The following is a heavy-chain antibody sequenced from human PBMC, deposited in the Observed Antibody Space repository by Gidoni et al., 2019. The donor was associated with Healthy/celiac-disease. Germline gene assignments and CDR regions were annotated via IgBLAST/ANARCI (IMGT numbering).Heavy chain of an antibody. CDR2: INPNSGGT. CDR3: ARDLTRIAVAGTVGY. V-gene: IGHV1-2*02. CDR1: GYTFTGYY. J-gene: IGHJ4*02. Sequence: QVQLVQSGAEVKKPGASVKVSCKASGYTFTGYYMHWVRQAPGQGLEWMGWINPNSGGTNYAQKFQGRVTMTRDTSISTAYMELSRLRSDDTAVYYCARDLTRIAVAGTVGYWGQGTLVTVSS. D-gene: IGHD6-19*01.